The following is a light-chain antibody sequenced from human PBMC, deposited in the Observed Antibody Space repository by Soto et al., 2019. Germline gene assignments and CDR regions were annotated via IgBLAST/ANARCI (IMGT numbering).Light chain of an antibody. CDR2: AAS. CDR3: QQGHSTPYT. V-gene: IGKV1-39*01. CDR1: QSISSY. Sequence: DIQMPQSPSSLSASVGDRVTITCRASQSISSYLNWYQQKPGKAPKLLIYAASSLQSGVPSRFSGSGSGTEFTLTMSGLQPEDFATYYCQQGHSTPYTFGQGTKVDIK. J-gene: IGKJ2*01.